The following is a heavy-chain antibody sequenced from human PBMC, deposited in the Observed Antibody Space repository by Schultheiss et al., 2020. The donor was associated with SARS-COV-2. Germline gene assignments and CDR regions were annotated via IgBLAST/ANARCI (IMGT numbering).Heavy chain of an antibody. J-gene: IGHJ5*01. CDR3: AKRYYDSDGFHYWIDS. CDR1: GFTFSSYA. Sequence: GESLKISCAASGFTFSSYAMHWVRQAPGKGLEWVAVIWYDGSNKYYADSVKGRFTISRDNSKNTLYLQMNSLRAEDTAVYYCAKRYYDSDGFHYWIDSWGQGTLVTVSS. D-gene: IGHD3-22*01. V-gene: IGHV3-30*04. CDR2: IWYDGSNK.